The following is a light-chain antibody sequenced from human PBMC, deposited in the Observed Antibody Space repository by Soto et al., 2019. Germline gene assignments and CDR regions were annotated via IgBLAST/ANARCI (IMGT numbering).Light chain of an antibody. CDR1: SSDVGGYNY. CDR2: DVS. V-gene: IGLV2-14*01. J-gene: IGLJ1*01. CDR3: SSYTSSRTLEV. Sequence: QSALTQPASVSGSPGQSITISCTGTSSDVGGYNYVSWYQQHPGQAPKLMIYDVSNRPSGVSNRFSGSKSGNTASLTISGLQAEDEADYYCSSYTSSRTLEVFGTGTKLTVL.